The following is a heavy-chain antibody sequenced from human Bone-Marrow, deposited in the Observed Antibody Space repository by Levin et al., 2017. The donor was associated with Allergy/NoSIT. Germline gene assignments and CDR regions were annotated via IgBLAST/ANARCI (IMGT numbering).Heavy chain of an antibody. CDR2: ISTSADTT. D-gene: IGHD4-17*01. CDR3: AKVVPTTAMVLGALDI. Sequence: LSLTCAASGFTFSSYAMSWVRQAPGKGLEWVSTISTSADTTYYADSVKGRFTISRDNSKNTLYLQMNSLRVEDTATYYCAKVVPTTAMVLGALDIWGQGTMVTISS. J-gene: IGHJ3*02. V-gene: IGHV3-23*01. CDR1: GFTFSSYA.